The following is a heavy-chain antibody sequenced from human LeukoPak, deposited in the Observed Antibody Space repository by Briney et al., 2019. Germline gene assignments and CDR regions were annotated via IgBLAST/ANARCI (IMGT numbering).Heavy chain of an antibody. CDR1: GYTFTSYG. CDR2: ISAYNGNT. Sequence: ASVKVSCKASGYTFTSYGISWVRQAPGQGLEWMGWISAYNGNTNYAQKLQGRVTMTTDTSTSTAYMELRSLRSDDTAVYYCARESSDILTGYPNIDYWGQGTLVTVSS. V-gene: IGHV1-18*01. D-gene: IGHD3-9*01. J-gene: IGHJ4*02. CDR3: ARESSDILTGYPNIDY.